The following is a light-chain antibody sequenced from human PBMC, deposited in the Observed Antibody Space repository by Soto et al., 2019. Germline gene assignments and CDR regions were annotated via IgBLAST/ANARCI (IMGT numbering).Light chain of an antibody. CDR1: PSVTNY. V-gene: IGKV3-11*01. CDR2: GAF. CDR3: QQRNIWTPVT. J-gene: IGKJ5*01. Sequence: EVALTQSPATLSLSPGEIATLSCRASPSVTNYLAWYQQKPGQPPRLLIYGAFNRAAGIPARFSGSGSGTEFTLTISSLEPEDFAVYYCQQRNIWTPVTFGQGTRLEIK.